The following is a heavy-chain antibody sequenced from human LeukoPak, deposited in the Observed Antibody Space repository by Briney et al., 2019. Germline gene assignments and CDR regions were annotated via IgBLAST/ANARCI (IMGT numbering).Heavy chain of an antibody. Sequence: XXXPXKXLXWVSRINNDGPSINYADSVKGRFTISRDNAKNTLFLQMNSLRAEDTAVYYCARVSAAGTAFDIWGQGTMVTVSS. D-gene: IGHD6-13*01. CDR2: INNDGPSI. J-gene: IGHJ3*02. CDR3: ARVSAAGTAFDI. V-gene: IGHV3-74*01.